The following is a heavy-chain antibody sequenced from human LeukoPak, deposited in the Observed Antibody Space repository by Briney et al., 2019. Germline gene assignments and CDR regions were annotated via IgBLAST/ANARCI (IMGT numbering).Heavy chain of an antibody. V-gene: IGHV1-18*01. Sequence: ASVKVSCKASGYTFTSYGISWVRQAPGQGLEWMGWISAYNGKTNYAQKLQGRVTMTTDTSTSTAYMELRSLRSDDTAVYYCARDRGRVYGYCSGGSCYPTELLCYYWGQGTLVTLSS. J-gene: IGHJ4*02. D-gene: IGHD2-15*01. CDR2: ISAYNGKT. CDR1: GYTFTSYG. CDR3: ARDRGRVYGYCSGGSCYPTELLCYY.